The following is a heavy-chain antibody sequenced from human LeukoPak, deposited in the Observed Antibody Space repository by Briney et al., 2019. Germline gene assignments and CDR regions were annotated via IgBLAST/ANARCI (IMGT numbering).Heavy chain of an antibody. D-gene: IGHD6-6*01. CDR3: ARDGSARSLGN. V-gene: IGHV3-53*01. Sequence: GGSLRLSCAASGFTVSSNYMSWVRQAPGKGLEWVSVIDNGGGTYYADSVKGRFTISRDNSKNTVYLQMNSLRAEDTAVYYCARDGSARSLGNWGQGTLVSVSS. CDR2: IDNGGGT. CDR1: GFTVSSNY. J-gene: IGHJ4*02.